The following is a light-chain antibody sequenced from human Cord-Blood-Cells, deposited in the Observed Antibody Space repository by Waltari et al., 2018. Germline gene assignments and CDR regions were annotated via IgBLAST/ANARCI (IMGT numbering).Light chain of an antibody. CDR3: QQYNNWPPLT. CDR2: GAS. J-gene: IGKJ4*01. V-gene: IGKV3-15*01. Sequence: EIVMTQSPATLSVSPGERATPSCRASQSVSSNLAWYQQKPGQAPRLLIYGASTRATGIPARFSVSASGTEFTLTISSLQSEDFAVYYCQQYNNWPPLTFGGGTKVEIK. CDR1: QSVSSN.